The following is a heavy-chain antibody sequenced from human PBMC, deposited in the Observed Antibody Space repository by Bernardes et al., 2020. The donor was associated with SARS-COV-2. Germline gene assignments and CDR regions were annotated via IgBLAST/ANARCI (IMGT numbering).Heavy chain of an antibody. J-gene: IGHJ2*01. CDR2: IYYSGRT. V-gene: IGHV4-39*01. Sequence: SETLSLTCTVSGGSVSSGSYYWFWIRQPPGKGLEWIGSIYYSGRTHYNPSLKSRVTISVDTSKNQFSLRLRSVTAADTAVYYCARQVDTSLDWYFDVWGRGTLVTVSS. CDR3: ARQVDTSLDWYFDV. D-gene: IGHD5-18*01. CDR1: GGSVSSGSYY.